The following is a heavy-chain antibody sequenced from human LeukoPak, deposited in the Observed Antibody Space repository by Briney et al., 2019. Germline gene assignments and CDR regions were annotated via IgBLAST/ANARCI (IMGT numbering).Heavy chain of an antibody. J-gene: IGHJ3*02. CDR3: ARVGVVPAAIPDGFDI. Sequence: GGSLRLSCAASGFTFSSYAMSWVRQALGKGLEWVSVIYSGGSTYYADSVKGRFTISRDNSKNTLYLQMNSLTAEDTAVYYCARVGVVPAAIPDGFDIWGQGTMVTVSS. CDR1: GFTFSSYA. V-gene: IGHV3-53*01. CDR2: IYSGGST. D-gene: IGHD2-2*01.